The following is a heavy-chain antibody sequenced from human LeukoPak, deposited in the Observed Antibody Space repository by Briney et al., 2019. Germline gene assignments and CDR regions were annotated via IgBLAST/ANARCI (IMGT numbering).Heavy chain of an antibody. CDR3: ASSLAAAGPYYFDS. Sequence: SETLSLTCTVSGGSISSYYWSWIRQPPGKGLEWIGYIYYSGATNYNPSLNSRVTIPVDTSKNQFSLKLTSVTAADTAVYYCASSLAAAGPYYFDSWGQGTLVTVSS. J-gene: IGHJ4*02. CDR2: IYYSGAT. D-gene: IGHD6-13*01. CDR1: GGSISSYY. V-gene: IGHV4-59*01.